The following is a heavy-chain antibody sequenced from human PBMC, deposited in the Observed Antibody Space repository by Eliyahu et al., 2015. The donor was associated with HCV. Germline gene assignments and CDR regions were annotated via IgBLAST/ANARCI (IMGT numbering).Heavy chain of an antibody. V-gene: IGHV2-26*01. CDR2: IFSSDEK. Sequence: QVTLKESGPVLVKPTETLTLTCTVSGFSLSTARMGVTWIRQPPGKALEWLAHIFSSDEKSYSTSLKSRLTISKDTSKSQVVLTMTNMDPVDTGTYYCARLETSGWYLQPDGENWFDPWGQGTLVTVSS. CDR1: GFSLSTARMG. CDR3: ARLETSGWYLQPDGENWFDP. J-gene: IGHJ5*02. D-gene: IGHD6-13*01.